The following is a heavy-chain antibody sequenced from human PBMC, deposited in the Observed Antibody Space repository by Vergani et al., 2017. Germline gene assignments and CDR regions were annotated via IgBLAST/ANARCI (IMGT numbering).Heavy chain of an antibody. CDR2: INAGNGNT. Sequence: QVQLVQSGAEVKKPGASVKVSCKASGYTFTSYAMHWVRQAPGQRLEWMGWINAGNGNTKYSQKFQGRVTITRDTSASTAYMELSSLRSEDTAVYYCARDGTLGYCSSTSCYGWFDPWGQGTLVTVSS. CDR3: ARDGTLGYCSSTSCYGWFDP. V-gene: IGHV1-3*01. D-gene: IGHD2-2*01. CDR1: GYTFTSYA. J-gene: IGHJ5*02.